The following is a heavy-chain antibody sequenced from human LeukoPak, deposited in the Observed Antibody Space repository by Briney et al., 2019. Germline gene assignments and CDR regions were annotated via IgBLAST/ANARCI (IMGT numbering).Heavy chain of an antibody. J-gene: IGHJ4*02. CDR1: GFTLSDFA. CDR2: VSDIGPNT. V-gene: IGHV3-11*01. D-gene: IGHD1-26*01. Sequence: GGSLRLSCAASGFTLSDFAMTWVRQAPGKGLEWVSSVSDIGPNTYYAASVKGRFTISRDNAKNSLYLQMNSLRAEDTAVYYCARARRGGSYSTDYWGQGTLVTVSS. CDR3: ARARRGGSYSTDY.